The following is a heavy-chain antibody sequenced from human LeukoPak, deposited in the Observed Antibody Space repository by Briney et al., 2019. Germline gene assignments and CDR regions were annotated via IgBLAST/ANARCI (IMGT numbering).Heavy chain of an antibody. V-gene: IGHV1-8*02. CDR1: GYDFTGYY. J-gene: IGHJ6*02. D-gene: IGHD2-15*01. CDR2: INPNSGNT. CDR3: ARGGGSSNRYGMDV. Sequence: ASVKVSCKASGYDFTGYYMHWVRQAPGQGLEWMGWINPNSGNTGYAQKFQGRVTMTRNTSISTAYMELSSLRSEDTAVYYCARGGGSSNRYGMDVWGQGTTVTVSS.